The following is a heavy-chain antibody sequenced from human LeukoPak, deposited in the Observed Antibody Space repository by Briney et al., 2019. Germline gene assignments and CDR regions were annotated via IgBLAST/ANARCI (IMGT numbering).Heavy chain of an antibody. CDR2: IYYSGST. CDR1: GGSISSYY. J-gene: IGHJ4*02. Sequence: SETLSLTCTVSGGSISSYYWSWIRQPPGKGLEWIGYIYYSGSTNYNPSLKSRVTISVDTSKNQFSLKLSSVTAADTAVYYCARLGDYGDYVDYWGQGTLVTVSS. CDR3: ARLGDYGDYVDY. D-gene: IGHD4-17*01. V-gene: IGHV4-59*08.